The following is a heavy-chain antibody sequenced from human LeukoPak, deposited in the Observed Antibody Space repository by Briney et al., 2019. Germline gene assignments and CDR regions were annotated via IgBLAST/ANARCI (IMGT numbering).Heavy chain of an antibody. J-gene: IGHJ4*02. D-gene: IGHD2-2*01. CDR1: GFNFSSYS. CDR3: ARAASTSSPFDY. Sequence: GGSLRLSCAASGFNFSSYSMNWVRQAPGKGLEWVSSISSSSSYIYYADSVKGRFTISRDNAKNSLYRQMNSLRAEDTAVYYCARAASTSSPFDYWGQGTLVTVSS. V-gene: IGHV3-21*01. CDR2: ISSSSSYI.